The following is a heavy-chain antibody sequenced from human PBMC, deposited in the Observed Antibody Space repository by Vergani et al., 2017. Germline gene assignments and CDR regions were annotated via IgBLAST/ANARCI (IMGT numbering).Heavy chain of an antibody. Sequence: QVQLQESGPGLVKPSQTLSLTCTVSGGSISSGSYYWSWIRQPAGKGLEWIGRIYTSGSTNYNPSLKSRVTISVDTSKNQFSLKLSSVTAADTAGYYCASETYYYGSGSYSYGMDVWGQGP. J-gene: IGHJ6*02. D-gene: IGHD3-10*01. CDR1: GGSISSGSYY. CDR3: ASETYYYGSGSYSYGMDV. CDR2: IYTSGST. V-gene: IGHV4-61*02.